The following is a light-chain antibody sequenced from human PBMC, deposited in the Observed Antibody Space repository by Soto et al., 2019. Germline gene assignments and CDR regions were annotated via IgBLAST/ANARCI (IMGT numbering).Light chain of an antibody. CDR1: SSNIGAGYD. CDR3: QSYDSSLSGSRV. J-gene: IGLJ2*01. Sequence: QSVLTQPPSVSGAPGQRVTTSCTGSSSNIGAGYDVHWYQQLPGTAPKLLIIGNSKRPSGVPDRFSGSKSGTSASLAITGRQAEDEADYYCQSYDSSLSGSRVFGGGTKLTVL. CDR2: GNS. V-gene: IGLV1-40*01.